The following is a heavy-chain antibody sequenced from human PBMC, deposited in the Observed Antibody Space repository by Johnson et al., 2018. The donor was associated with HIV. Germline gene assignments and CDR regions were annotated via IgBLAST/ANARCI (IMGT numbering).Heavy chain of an antibody. CDR2: IRYDGSDK. CDR1: GFTFSSYG. CDR3: ARGGARSSGYYSAFDI. D-gene: IGHD3-22*01. Sequence: QVQLVESGGGLIQPGGSLRLSCAGSGFTFSSYGMHWVRQAPGKGLEWVSFIRYDGSDKHYADSVKGRFTISRDNSKNTLYLQMNSLRAEDTAVYYCARGGARSSGYYSAFDIWGQGTMVTVSS. V-gene: IGHV3-30*02. J-gene: IGHJ3*02.